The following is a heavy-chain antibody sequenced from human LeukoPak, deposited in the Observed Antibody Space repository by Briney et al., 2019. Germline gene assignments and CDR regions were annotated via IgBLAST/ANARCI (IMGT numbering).Heavy chain of an antibody. Sequence: EASETLSLTCTVSGGSISSGSHYWSWIRQPAGKGLEWIGRMYTSGGTNYNPSLNSGVTISVDTSKNHFSLKLSSVTAADTAVYYCARTPAGESDAFDIWGQGTMVTVSS. J-gene: IGHJ3*02. D-gene: IGHD1-26*01. CDR2: MYTSGGT. V-gene: IGHV4-61*02. CDR3: ARTPAGESDAFDI. CDR1: GGSISSGSHY.